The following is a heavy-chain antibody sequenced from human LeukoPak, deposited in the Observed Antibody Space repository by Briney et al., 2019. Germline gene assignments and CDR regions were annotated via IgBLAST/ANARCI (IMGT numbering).Heavy chain of an antibody. CDR1: GFTFGNYW. V-gene: IGHV3-7*01. D-gene: IGHD4-11*01. CDR2: INEDGSEK. CDR3: ARSKIDY. J-gene: IGHJ4*02. Sequence: GGSLRLSCTASGFTFGNYWMMWVRQAPGKGLEWVANINEDGSEKYYADSVEGRFTISRDNAKNSLDLQMNSLRADDTAIYYCARSKIDYWGQGTLVTVSS.